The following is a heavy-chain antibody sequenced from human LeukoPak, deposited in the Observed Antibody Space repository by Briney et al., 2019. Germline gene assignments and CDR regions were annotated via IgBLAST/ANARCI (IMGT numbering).Heavy chain of an antibody. CDR3: ARDHGSKQLVRYYYYYMDV. Sequence: ASVKVSCKASGYTFTSYGISWVRQAPGQGLEWMGWISAYNGNTNYAQKLQGRVTMTTDTSTSTAYMELRSLRSDDTAVYYCARDHGSKQLVRYYYYYMDVWGKGTTVTVSS. J-gene: IGHJ6*03. CDR1: GYTFTSYG. D-gene: IGHD6-13*01. V-gene: IGHV1-18*01. CDR2: ISAYNGNT.